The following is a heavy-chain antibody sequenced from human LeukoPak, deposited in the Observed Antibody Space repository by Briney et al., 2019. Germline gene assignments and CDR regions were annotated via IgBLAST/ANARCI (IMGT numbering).Heavy chain of an antibody. Sequence: GGSLRLSCAASGFTFRSYAMSWVRQAPGNGLEWVSAIGGSDGKTYYADSVKGRFTISRDNSKNTLYLQMNSLKTEDTAVYYCTTVPLWFGELLYYWGQGTLVTVSS. J-gene: IGHJ4*02. CDR1: GFTFRSYA. D-gene: IGHD3-10*01. CDR2: IGGSDGKT. CDR3: TTVPLWFGELLYY. V-gene: IGHV3-23*01.